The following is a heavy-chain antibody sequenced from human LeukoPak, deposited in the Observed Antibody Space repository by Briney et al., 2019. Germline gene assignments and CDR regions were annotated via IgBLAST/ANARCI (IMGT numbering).Heavy chain of an antibody. D-gene: IGHD2-15*01. CDR1: GFTLSSYS. CDR2: ISSSGSDI. J-gene: IGHJ4*02. Sequence: PGGSLRLSCAASGFTLSSYSINWVRQAPGKGLEWVSYISSSGSDIYYVDSVKGRFTMSRDNAKNSLFLQMNSPRAEDTAVYYCVRVKGSYFDYWGQGALVTVSS. V-gene: IGHV3-48*01. CDR3: VRVKGSYFDY.